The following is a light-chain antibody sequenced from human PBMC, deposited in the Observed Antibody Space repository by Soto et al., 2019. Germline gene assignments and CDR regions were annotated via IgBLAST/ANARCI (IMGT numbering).Light chain of an antibody. J-gene: IGKJ3*01. CDR1: QSVSSY. CDR3: QQRSNWPPFT. Sequence: EIVLTQSPATLSLSPGERATLSCRASQSVSSYLAWYQQKPGQAPRLLIYDASNRATGIPARFSGSGSGTDFTLLISSLEPEDFAVYYCQQRSNWPPFTFGPGTKVDIK. V-gene: IGKV3-11*01. CDR2: DAS.